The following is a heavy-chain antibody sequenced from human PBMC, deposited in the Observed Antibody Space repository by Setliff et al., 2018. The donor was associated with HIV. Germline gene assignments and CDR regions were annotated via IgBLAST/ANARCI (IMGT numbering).Heavy chain of an antibody. CDR1: GYTFTSHG. V-gene: IGHV1-18*01. CDR2: ISAYNGNT. Sequence: GASVKVSCKASGYTFTSHGISWVRQAPGQGLEWMGWISAYNGNTNYAQKLQGRVTMTRNTSISTAYMELSSLRSEDTAVYYCARDVEHMMDVWGQGTTVTVSS. J-gene: IGHJ6*02. CDR3: ARDVEHMMDV.